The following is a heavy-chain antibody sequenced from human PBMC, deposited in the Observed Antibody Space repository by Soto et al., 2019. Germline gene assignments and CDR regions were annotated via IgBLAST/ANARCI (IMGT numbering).Heavy chain of an antibody. CDR3: ARDGRGASGMDV. J-gene: IGHJ6*02. Sequence: PSETLSLTCTVSGGSISSHYWSWVRQAPGKELEWIGHIYYRGSTTYNPSLRSRSTISVDTSNNQFSLKLNSVTTADTAVYYCARDGRGASGMDVWGQGTKVTVSS. CDR2: IYYRGST. CDR1: GGSISSHY. V-gene: IGHV4-59*11. D-gene: IGHD1-26*01.